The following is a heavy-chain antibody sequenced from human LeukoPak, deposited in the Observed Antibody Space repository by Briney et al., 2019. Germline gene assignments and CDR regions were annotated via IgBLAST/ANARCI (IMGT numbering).Heavy chain of an antibody. Sequence: GRSLRLSCAASGFTFSSYGMHWVRQAPGKGLEWVAVISYDGSNKYYADSVKGRFTISRDNSKNTLYLQMNSLRAEDTAVYYCAKVTLQYSSSWTRDWYFDLSGRGTLVTVSS. J-gene: IGHJ2*01. CDR3: AKVTLQYSSSWTRDWYFDL. D-gene: IGHD6-13*01. CDR1: GFTFSSYG. V-gene: IGHV3-30*18. CDR2: ISYDGSNK.